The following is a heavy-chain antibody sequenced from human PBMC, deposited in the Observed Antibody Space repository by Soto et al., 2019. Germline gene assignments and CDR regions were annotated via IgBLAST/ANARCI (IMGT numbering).Heavy chain of an antibody. D-gene: IGHD6-19*01. CDR2: IYKSGTA. Sequence: PSETLSLTCTVSGDSLRIGDYYWTWIRQPPGKGLEWIGFIYKSGTAKYNPPLSSRVSISVDTSKNQFFLRLNYVTAADTAVYYCARHLKAVAAAMAYWGQGIPVTVSS. CDR1: GDSLRIGDYY. J-gene: IGHJ4*02. CDR3: ARHLKAVAAAMAY. V-gene: IGHV4-30-4*01.